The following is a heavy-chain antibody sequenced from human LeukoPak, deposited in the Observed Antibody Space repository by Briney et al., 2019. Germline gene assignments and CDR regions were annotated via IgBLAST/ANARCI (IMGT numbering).Heavy chain of an antibody. Sequence: GESLKISCKASGYSFTTYWVAWVRQMPGKGLEWMGMISPGDFDTRYTPSFKGQVTISADKSISTAYLQWSSLEASDTATYYCARHQGGMDVWGQGTTVTVSS. CDR3: ARHQGGMDV. J-gene: IGHJ6*02. CDR1: GYSFTTYW. CDR2: ISPGDFDT. V-gene: IGHV5-51*01.